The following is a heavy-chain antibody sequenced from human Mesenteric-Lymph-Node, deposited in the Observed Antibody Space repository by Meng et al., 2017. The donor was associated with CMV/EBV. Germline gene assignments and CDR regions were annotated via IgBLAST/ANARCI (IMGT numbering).Heavy chain of an antibody. CDR2: TYYRSKWYN. Sequence: SKRAAWNWIRQSPSRGLEWLGRTYYRSKWYNDYAVSVKSRITINPDTSKNQFSLQLNSVTPEDTAVYYCARNVLLWFGELSDNWFDPWGQGTLVTVSS. D-gene: IGHD3-10*01. CDR3: ARNVLLWFGELSDNWFDP. J-gene: IGHJ5*02. V-gene: IGHV6-1*01. CDR1: SKRAA.